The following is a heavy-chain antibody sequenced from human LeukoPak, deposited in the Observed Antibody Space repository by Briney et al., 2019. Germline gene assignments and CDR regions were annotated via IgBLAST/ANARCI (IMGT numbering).Heavy chain of an antibody. J-gene: IGHJ4*02. CDR2: IWYDGSNK. V-gene: IGHV3-33*01. CDR3: ATNSVAASLEH. D-gene: IGHD2-15*01. Sequence: GGSLRLSCAASGFTFSSYGMHWVRQAPGKGLEWVAVIWYDGSNKYYADSVKGRFTISRDNSKNTLYLQMNSLRAEDTAVYYCATNSVAASLEHWGQGTLVTVSS. CDR1: GFTFSSYG.